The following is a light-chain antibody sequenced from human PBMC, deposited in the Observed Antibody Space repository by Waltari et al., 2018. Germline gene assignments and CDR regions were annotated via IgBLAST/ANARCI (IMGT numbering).Light chain of an antibody. CDR1: RSDIGAYNY. CDR3: SSYAGSNYLV. CDR2: EVT. J-gene: IGLJ2*01. Sequence: QSALTQPPSASGSPGQSVTISCPGTRSDIGAYNYVSWYQQHPGKAPKFTMFEVTKRPSGVPDRFSGSKSGITASLTISGLQPEDEADYYCSSYAGSNYLVFGGGTKLTVL. V-gene: IGLV2-8*01.